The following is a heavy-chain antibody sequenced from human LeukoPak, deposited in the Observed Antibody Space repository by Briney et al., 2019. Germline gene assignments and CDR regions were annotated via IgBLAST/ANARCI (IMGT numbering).Heavy chain of an antibody. CDR2: IYQSGTT. J-gene: IGHJ4*02. CDR3: AYSSGWNRVDC. D-gene: IGHD6-19*01. Sequence: KPSETLSLTCTVSGGSISSSSYYWGWIRQPPGKGLEWIGEIYQSGTTHYNPSLKSRVTMSVDKSKNQFSLKLSSVTAADTAVYYCAYSSGWNRVDCWGQGALVTVSS. CDR1: GGSISSSSYY. V-gene: IGHV4-39*07.